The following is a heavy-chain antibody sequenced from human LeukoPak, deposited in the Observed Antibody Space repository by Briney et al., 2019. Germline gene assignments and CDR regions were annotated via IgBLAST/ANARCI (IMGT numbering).Heavy chain of an antibody. CDR1: GYSISSGFY. V-gene: IGHV4-38-2*02. CDR2: IYHSGST. Sequence: PSETLSLTCTVSGYSISSGFYWGWIRQPPGKGLEWIGSIYHSGSTHYNSSLKSRVTISVDTSKNQLSLKLSSVTAADTAVYYCARATTMVRGVIIYYWGQGTLVTVSS. CDR3: ARATTMVRGVIIYY. J-gene: IGHJ4*02. D-gene: IGHD3-10*01.